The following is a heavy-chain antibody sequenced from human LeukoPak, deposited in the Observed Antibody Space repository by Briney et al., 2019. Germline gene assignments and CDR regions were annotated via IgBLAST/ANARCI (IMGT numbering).Heavy chain of an antibody. CDR2: IYTSGST. J-gene: IGHJ4*02. CDR3: AREADMGWFGELGLGLDY. D-gene: IGHD3-10*01. V-gene: IGHV4-61*02. Sequence: SETLSLTCTGSGVSISSGRYYWSWIRQPAGKGLEGIGRIYTSGSTNYNPSLKSRLTISVDTSKNQFSLKLRSVTAAATAVYYCAREADMGWFGELGLGLDYWRQATLVTVPS. CDR1: GVSISSGRYY.